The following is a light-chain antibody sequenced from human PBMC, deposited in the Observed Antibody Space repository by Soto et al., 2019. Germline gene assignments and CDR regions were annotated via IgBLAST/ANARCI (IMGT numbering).Light chain of an antibody. CDR3: ASYTSSSTSVI. Sequence: QSALTQSASVSGSPGQSITISCTGTSRDGGCYKYGSWYQQHPDKAPKLIIFEVSNRPSGISIRVSGSKSGNTASLTISGPQAEDEADYYCASYTSSSTSVIFGRGTKVTVL. CDR2: EVS. CDR1: SRDGGCYKY. V-gene: IGLV2-14*01. J-gene: IGLJ2*01.